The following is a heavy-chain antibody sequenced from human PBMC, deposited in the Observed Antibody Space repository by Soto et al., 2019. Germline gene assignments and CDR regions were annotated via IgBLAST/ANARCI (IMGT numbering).Heavy chain of an antibody. V-gene: IGHV3-21*01. CDR1: GFAFDDYT. CDR3: ARERWELTTSGRYFDY. J-gene: IGHJ4*02. CDR2: ISSSSSYI. Sequence: GGSLRLSCAASGFAFDDYTMHWVRQPPGKGLEWVAGISSSSSYIYYADSVKGRFTISRDNAKNSLYLQMNSLRAEDTAVYYCARERWELTTSGRYFDYWGQGTLVTVSS. D-gene: IGHD1-26*01.